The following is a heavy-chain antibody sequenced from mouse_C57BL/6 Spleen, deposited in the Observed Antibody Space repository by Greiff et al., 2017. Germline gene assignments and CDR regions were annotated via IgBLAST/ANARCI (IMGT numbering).Heavy chain of an antibody. J-gene: IGHJ2*01. CDR1: GFTFSDYY. CDR3: AREGLVTTVPDY. Sequence: EVMLVESEGGLVQPGSSMKLSCTASGFTFSDYYMAWVRQVPEKGLEWVANINYDGSSTYYLDSLKSRFIISRDNAKNILYLQMSSLKSEDTDTYDCAREGLVTTVPDYWGQGTTLTVSA. V-gene: IGHV5-16*01. CDR2: INYDGSST. D-gene: IGHD1-1*01.